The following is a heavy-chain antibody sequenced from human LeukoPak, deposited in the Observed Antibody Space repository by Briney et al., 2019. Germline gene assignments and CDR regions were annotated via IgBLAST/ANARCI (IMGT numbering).Heavy chain of an antibody. CDR3: ERAQKXDFWSGYYKYYFDY. Sequence: GGSLRLSCAASGFTVSSNYMSWVRQAPGQGLEWVSVIYSGGSTYYAHSVKGRFTISRDNFKNNMSLQIESVRCDDSAVYYCERAQKXDFWSGYYKYYFDYWGQGTLVXVSX. V-gene: IGHV3-53*01. J-gene: IGHJ4*02. D-gene: IGHD3-3*01. CDR2: IYSGGST. CDR1: GFTVSSNY.